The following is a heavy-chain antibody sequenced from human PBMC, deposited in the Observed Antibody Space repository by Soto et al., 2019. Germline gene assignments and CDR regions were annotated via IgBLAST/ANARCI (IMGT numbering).Heavy chain of an antibody. D-gene: IGHD3-16*02. Sequence: KPSETLSLTCTVSGASINIGGYYWSWIRQLPGKGLAWIGYIYLSGNTYYNPSLELRVTISLDTSQNQFSLKLSSVIAADTAVYYCACVNAWGVILAYWGQGTLVTVSS. CDR1: GASINIGGYY. J-gene: IGHJ4*02. V-gene: IGHV4-31*03. CDR3: ACVNAWGVILAY. CDR2: IYLSGNT.